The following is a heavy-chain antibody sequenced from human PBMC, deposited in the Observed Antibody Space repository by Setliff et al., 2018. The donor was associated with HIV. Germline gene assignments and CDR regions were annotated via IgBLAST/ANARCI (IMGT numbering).Heavy chain of an antibody. D-gene: IGHD1-26*01. Sequence: GGSLRLSCAASGFTFSSYSMNWVRQAPGKGLEWVSYISSSSSYTHYADSVKGRFTISRDNARNSLYLQMNSLRVEDTAVYYCATDCAVVGGTGSLDSWGQGTLVTVSS. V-gene: IGHV3-21*04. J-gene: IGHJ4*02. CDR1: GFTFSSYS. CDR2: ISSSSSYT. CDR3: ATDCAVVGGTGSLDS.